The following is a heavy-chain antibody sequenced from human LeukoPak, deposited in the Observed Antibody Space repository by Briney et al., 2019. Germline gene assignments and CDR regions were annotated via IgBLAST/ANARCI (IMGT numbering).Heavy chain of an antibody. J-gene: IGHJ6*02. CDR3: ARAQVTINYYYGMDV. Sequence: GGSLRLSCAASGFTVSSNYMSWVRQAPGKGLEWVSVIYSGGSTYYADSVKGRFTISRDNAKNSLYLQMNSLRAEDTAVYYCARAQVTINYYYGMDVWGQGTTVTVSS. CDR2: IYSGGST. D-gene: IGHD4-11*01. V-gene: IGHV3-53*01. CDR1: GFTVSSNY.